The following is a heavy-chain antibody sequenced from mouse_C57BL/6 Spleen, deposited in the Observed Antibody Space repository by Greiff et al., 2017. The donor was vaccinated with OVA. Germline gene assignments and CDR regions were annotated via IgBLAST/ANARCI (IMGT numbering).Heavy chain of an antibody. CDR3: TRDHYGYDGSFDY. J-gene: IGHJ2*01. D-gene: IGHD2-2*01. CDR1: GFTFSSYA. CDR2: ISSGGDYI. Sequence: EVMLVESGEGLVKPGGSLKLSCAASGFTFSSYAMSWVRQTPEKRLEWVAYISSGGDYIYYADTVKGRFTISRDNARNTLYLQMSSLKSEDTAMYYCTRDHYGYDGSFDYWGQGTTLTVSS. V-gene: IGHV5-9-1*02.